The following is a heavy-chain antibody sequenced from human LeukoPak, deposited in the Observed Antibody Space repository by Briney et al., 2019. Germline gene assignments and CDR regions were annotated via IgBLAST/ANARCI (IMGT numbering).Heavy chain of an antibody. Sequence: AGGSLRLSCAASGFTFSSYGMPWVRQAPGKGLEWVAVISYDGSNKYYADSVKGRFTISRDNSKNTLYLQMNSLRAEDTAVYYCAKPSNPGYSGYDSFDYWGQGTLVTVSS. J-gene: IGHJ4*02. D-gene: IGHD5-12*01. V-gene: IGHV3-30*18. CDR3: AKPSNPGYSGYDSFDY. CDR2: ISYDGSNK. CDR1: GFTFSSYG.